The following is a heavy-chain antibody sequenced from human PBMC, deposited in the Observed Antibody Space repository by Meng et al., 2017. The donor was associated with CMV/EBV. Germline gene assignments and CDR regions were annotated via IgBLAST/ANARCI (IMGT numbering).Heavy chain of an antibody. CDR3: AENWNGLGNWFDP. V-gene: IGHV4-4*02. J-gene: IGHJ5*02. D-gene: IGHD1-1*01. CDR2: IYHSGST. Sequence: SETLSLTCAVSGGSISSSNWWSWVRQPPEKGLEWFGEIYHSGSTNYNPSPKSRVTTSVNKSKNQFSQKLSSVTAADTAEYYCAENWNGLGNWFDPWGQGTLVTVSS. CDR1: GGSISSSNW.